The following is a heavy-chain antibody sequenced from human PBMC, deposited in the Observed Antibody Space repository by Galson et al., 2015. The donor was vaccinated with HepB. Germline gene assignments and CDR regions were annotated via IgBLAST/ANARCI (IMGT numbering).Heavy chain of an antibody. CDR2: IKQDGSEK. CDR1: GFTFSSYW. CDR3: ARDGGRIQLWSTVY. V-gene: IGHV3-7*01. D-gene: IGHD5-18*01. J-gene: IGHJ4*02. Sequence: SLRLSCAASGFTFSSYWMSWVRQAPGKGLEWVANIKQDGSEKYYVDSVKGRFTISRDNAKNSLYLQMNSLRAEDTAVYYCARDGGRIQLWSTVYWGQGTLVTVSS.